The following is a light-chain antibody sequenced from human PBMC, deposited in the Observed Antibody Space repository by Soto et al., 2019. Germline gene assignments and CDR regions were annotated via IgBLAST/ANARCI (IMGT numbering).Light chain of an antibody. CDR3: QQYNDWPPWT. CDR1: QSVSSN. V-gene: IGKV3-15*01. Sequence: EIVMTQSPATLSLSPGERATLSCRASQSVSSNLAWYQQKPGQAPRLLIYDASARATGVPARFSGSGSGTEFTLTISSLQSEDFAVYYCQQYNDWPPWTFGQGTKVDIK. J-gene: IGKJ1*01. CDR2: DAS.